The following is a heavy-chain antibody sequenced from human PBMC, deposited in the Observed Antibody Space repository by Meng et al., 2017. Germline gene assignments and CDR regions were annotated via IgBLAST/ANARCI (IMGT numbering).Heavy chain of an antibody. CDR1: GGTFSSYA. V-gene: IGHV1-69*06. D-gene: IGHD3-9*01. CDR2: IIPIFGTA. Sequence: SVKVSCKASGGTFSSYAISWVRQAPGQGLEWMGGIIPIFGTANYAQKFQGRVTITADKSTSTAYMELRSLRSDDTAVYYCARENYDILTGYYSPLYYYYYGMDVWGQGTTVTVSS. J-gene: IGHJ6*02. CDR3: ARENYDILTGYYSPLYYYYYGMDV.